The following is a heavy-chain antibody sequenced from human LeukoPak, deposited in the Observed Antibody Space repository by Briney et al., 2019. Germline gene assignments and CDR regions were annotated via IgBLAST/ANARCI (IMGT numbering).Heavy chain of an antibody. V-gene: IGHV3-33*06. J-gene: IGHJ3*02. Sequence: PGRSLRLSCAASGFTFSSYGMHWVRRAPGKGLEGVAVIWYDGSNKYYADSVKGRFTISRDNSKNTLYLQMNSLRAEDTAVYYCAKIRFLEEGVFDIWGQGTMVTVSS. D-gene: IGHD3-3*01. CDR3: AKIRFLEEGVFDI. CDR2: IWYDGSNK. CDR1: GFTFSSYG.